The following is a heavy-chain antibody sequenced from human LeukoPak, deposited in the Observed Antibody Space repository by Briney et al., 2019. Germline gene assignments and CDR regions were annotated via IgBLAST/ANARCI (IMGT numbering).Heavy chain of an antibody. CDR2: ISYDGSNK. J-gene: IGHJ6*03. Sequence: GGSLGLSCAASGFTFSSYAMHWVRQAPGKGLEWVAVISYDGSNKYYADSVKGRFTISRDNSKNTLYLQMNSLRAEDTAVYYCARDGYCGGDCYHYYYMDVWGKGTTVTVSS. CDR1: GFTFSSYA. D-gene: IGHD2-21*02. V-gene: IGHV3-30*04. CDR3: ARDGYCGGDCYHYYYMDV.